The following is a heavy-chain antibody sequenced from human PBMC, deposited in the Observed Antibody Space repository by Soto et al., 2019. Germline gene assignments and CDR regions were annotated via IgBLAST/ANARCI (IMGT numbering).Heavy chain of an antibody. CDR1: GGSISSSSYY. D-gene: IGHD6-19*01. J-gene: IGHJ4*02. Sequence: RSLTCTVSGGSISSSSYYWGWIRQPPGKGLEWIGSIYYSGSTYYNPSLKSRVTISVDTSKNQFSLKLSSVTAADTAVYYCASIERYSSGWIFDYWGQGTLVTVSS. CDR2: IYYSGST. V-gene: IGHV4-39*01. CDR3: ASIERYSSGWIFDY.